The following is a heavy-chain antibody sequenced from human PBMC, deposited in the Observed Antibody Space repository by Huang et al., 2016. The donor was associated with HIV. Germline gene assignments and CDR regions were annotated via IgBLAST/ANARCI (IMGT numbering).Heavy chain of an antibody. CDR1: GFSFSTYG. V-gene: IGHV3-30*18. CDR3: AKDLGYGGDY. D-gene: IGHD5-12*01. CDR2: ISYDGNNK. J-gene: IGHJ4*02. Sequence: QVQLVESGGGVVQPGRSLRLSCAASGFSFSTYGIHWVRQAPGKGLEWVAIISYDGNNKDYADSVKGRFTISRDNSKNTLYLQINSLRAEDTAVYYCAKDLGYGGDYWGQGTLVTVSS.